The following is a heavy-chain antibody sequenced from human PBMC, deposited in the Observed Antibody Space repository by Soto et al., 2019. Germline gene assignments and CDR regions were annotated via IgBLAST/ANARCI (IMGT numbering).Heavy chain of an antibody. CDR2: ISTNGGST. J-gene: IGHJ4*02. V-gene: IGHV3-64*01. CDR3: ARQGGDSSGWYGGYYFDY. D-gene: IGHD6-19*01. Sequence: EVQLVESGGGLVQPGGSLRLSCAASGFTFSSYAMYWVRQTPGKGLEYVSAISTNGGSTYNANSAKGRFTISRDNSKNTLYHQMGSLRAEDMAVYYCARQGGDSSGWYGGYYFDYWGQGTLVTVSS. CDR1: GFTFSSYA.